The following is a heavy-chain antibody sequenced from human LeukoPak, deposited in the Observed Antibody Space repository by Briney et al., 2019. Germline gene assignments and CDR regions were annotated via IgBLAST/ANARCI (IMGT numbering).Heavy chain of an antibody. J-gene: IGHJ4*02. D-gene: IGHD1-1*01. CDR3: AKGGNWNGLNYFDY. CDR2: ISWNSGSI. Sequence: PGRSLRLSCAASGFTFDDYAMHWVRQAPGKGLEWVSGISWNSGSIGYADSVKGRFTISRDNSKNTLYLQMNSLRAEDTAVYYCAKGGNWNGLNYFDYWGQGTLVTVSS. CDR1: GFTFDDYA. V-gene: IGHV3-9*01.